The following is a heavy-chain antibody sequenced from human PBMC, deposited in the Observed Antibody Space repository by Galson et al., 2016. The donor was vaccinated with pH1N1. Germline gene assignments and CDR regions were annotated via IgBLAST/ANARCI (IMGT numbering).Heavy chain of an antibody. CDR2: IIPILGTT. Sequence: KVSCKASGGTFNSNGLSWVRQAPGQGLEWMGRIIPILGTTNYAQKFQGKITITADESTSTAYMDLSSLRSEDTALYYCAREDYYDVDLSDWYFDLWGRGTLVTVSS. J-gene: IGHJ2*01. CDR1: GGTFNSNG. D-gene: IGHD3-22*01. V-gene: IGHV1-69*01. CDR3: AREDYYDVDLSDWYFDL.